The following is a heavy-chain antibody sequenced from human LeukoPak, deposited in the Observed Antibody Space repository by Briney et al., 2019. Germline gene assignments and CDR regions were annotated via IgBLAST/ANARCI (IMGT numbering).Heavy chain of an antibody. J-gene: IGHJ6*03. CDR3: ASVRRGFGESSKYYAYYYMGV. V-gene: IGHV4-39*01. CDR1: GGSISSSIYY. D-gene: IGHD3-10*01. Sequence: SETLSLTCTVSGGSISSSIYYWGWIRQPPGKGLEWIGNMYYSGSTYYNPSLKSRVTTSLDTSKNQFSLKLTSVTAADTAVYYCASVRRGFGESSKYYAYYYMGVWGKGTTVTISS. CDR2: MYYSGST.